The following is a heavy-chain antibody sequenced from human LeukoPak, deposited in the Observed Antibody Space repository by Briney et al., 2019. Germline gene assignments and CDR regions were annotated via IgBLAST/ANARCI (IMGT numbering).Heavy chain of an antibody. J-gene: IGHJ6*03. V-gene: IGHV3-23*01. Sequence: GGSLRLSCEASGFTFNTYSMNWARQAPGKGLEWVSAISGSGGSTYYADSVKGRFTFSRDNSKNTLYLQMNSLRAEDTAVYYCAKSPSVVGGGYYYYYMDVWGKGTTVTVSS. CDR3: AKSPSVVGGGYYYYYMDV. CDR2: ISGSGGST. D-gene: IGHD2-15*01. CDR1: GFTFNTYS.